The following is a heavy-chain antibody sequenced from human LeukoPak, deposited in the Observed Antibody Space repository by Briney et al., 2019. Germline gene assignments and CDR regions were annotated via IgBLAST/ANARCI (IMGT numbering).Heavy chain of an antibody. J-gene: IGHJ4*02. V-gene: IGHV3-66*02. CDR3: ARGLSTVTQIMTY. Sequence: PGGSLRLSCAASGFTVSSSFMSWVRQAPGKGLEWVSIIYSGGTTYYADSVKGRFTISRDNSKNTLYLQMNNLRTEDTAVYYCARGLSTVTQIMTYWGQGTLVTVSS. CDR2: IYSGGTT. CDR1: GFTVSSSF. D-gene: IGHD4-17*01.